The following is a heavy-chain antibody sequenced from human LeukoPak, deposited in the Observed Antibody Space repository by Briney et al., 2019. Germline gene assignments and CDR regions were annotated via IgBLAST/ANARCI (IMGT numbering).Heavy chain of an antibody. V-gene: IGHV3-11*01. J-gene: IGHJ6*02. CDR2: ISSSGSTI. CDR3: ARDLSYGDYVHRGYYYGMDV. D-gene: IGHD4-17*01. Sequence: GGSLRLSCAASGFTFSDYYMSWIRQAPGKGLEWVSYISSSGSTIYYADSVKGRFTISRDNAKNSLYLQMNSLRAEDTAVYYCARDLSYGDYVHRGYYYGMDVWGQGTTVTVSS. CDR1: GFTFSDYY.